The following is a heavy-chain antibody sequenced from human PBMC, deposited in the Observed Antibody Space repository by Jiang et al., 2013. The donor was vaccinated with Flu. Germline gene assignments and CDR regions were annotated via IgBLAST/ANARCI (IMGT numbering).Heavy chain of an antibody. J-gene: IGHJ4*02. CDR2: IYYSGST. CDR3: ARRGYETDYYFDY. CDR1: GGSISSGDYY. D-gene: IGHD5-12*01. V-gene: IGHV4-30-4*08. Sequence: GPGLVKPSQTLSLTCTVAGGSISSGDYYWSWIRQPPGKGLEWIGYIYYSGSTYYNPSLKSRVTISVDTSKNQFSLKLSSVTAADTAVYYCARRGYETDYYFDYWGQGTLVTVSS.